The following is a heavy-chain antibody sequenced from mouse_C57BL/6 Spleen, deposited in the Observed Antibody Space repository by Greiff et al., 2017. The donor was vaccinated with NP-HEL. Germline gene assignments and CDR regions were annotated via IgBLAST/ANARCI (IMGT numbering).Heavy chain of an antibody. Sequence: EVKLVESGAGLVKPGGSLKLSCAASGFTFSSYAMSWVRQTPEQRLEWVAYISSGGDYIYYADTVKGRFTISRDNARNTLYLQMSSLKSEDTAMYYCTGAPKCYAMDYWGQGTSVTVSS. V-gene: IGHV5-9-1*02. CDR2: ISSGGDYI. CDR1: GFTFSSYA. D-gene: IGHD1-3*01. CDR3: TGAPKCYAMDY. J-gene: IGHJ4*01.